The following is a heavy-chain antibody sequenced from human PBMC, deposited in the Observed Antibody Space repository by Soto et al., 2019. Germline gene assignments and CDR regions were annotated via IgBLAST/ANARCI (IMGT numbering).Heavy chain of an antibody. CDR3: AKAGGQEQQLVSGWFDP. D-gene: IGHD6-13*01. Sequence: GGSLRLSCAASGFTFSSYAMSWVRQAPGKGLEWVSAISGSGGSTYYADSVKGRFTISRDNSKNTLYLQMNSLRAEDTAVYYCAKAGGQEQQLVSGWFDPWGQGTLVTVSS. CDR1: GFTFSSYA. J-gene: IGHJ5*02. CDR2: ISGSGGST. V-gene: IGHV3-23*01.